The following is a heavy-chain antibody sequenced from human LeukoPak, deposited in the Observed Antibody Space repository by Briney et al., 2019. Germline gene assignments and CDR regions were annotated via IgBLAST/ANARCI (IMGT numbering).Heavy chain of an antibody. CDR2: IIPIFGTA. CDR3: ARDDKKYYYDSSGSPS. J-gene: IGHJ4*02. V-gene: IGHV1-69*01. CDR1: GGTFSSYA. Sequence: ASVKVSCKASGGTFSSYAISWVRQAPGQGLEWMGGIIPIFGTANYAQKFQGRVTITADESTSTAYMELSSLRSEDTAAYYCARDDKKYYYDSSGSPSWGQGTLVTVSS. D-gene: IGHD3-22*01.